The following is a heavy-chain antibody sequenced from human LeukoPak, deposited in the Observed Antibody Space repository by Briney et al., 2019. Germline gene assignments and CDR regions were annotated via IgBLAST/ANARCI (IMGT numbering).Heavy chain of an antibody. V-gene: IGHV4-61*02. CDR2: IYTSGST. D-gene: IGHD3-22*01. J-gene: IGHJ4*02. CDR3: ARRSYYDSSGYYGGFDY. CDR1: GGSISSGSYY. Sequence: SETLSLTCTVSGGSISSGSYYWSWIRQPAGKGLEWIGRIYTSGSTNYNPSLKSRVTISVDTSKNQFSLKLSSVTAADTAEYYCARRSYYDSSGYYGGFDYRGQGTLVTVSS.